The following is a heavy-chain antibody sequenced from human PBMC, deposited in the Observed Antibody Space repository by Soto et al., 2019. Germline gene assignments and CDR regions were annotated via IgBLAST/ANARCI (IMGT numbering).Heavy chain of an antibody. V-gene: IGHV1-3*01. CDR3: ARGYCSGGSCYSNGRYYYGMDV. Sequence: GASVKVSCKASGYTFTSYAMHWVRQAPGQRLEWMGWINAGNGNTKYSQKFQGRVTITRDTSASTAYMELSSLRSEDTAVYYCARGYCSGGSCYSNGRYYYGMDVWGQGTTGTV. CDR1: GYTFTSYA. CDR2: INAGNGNT. D-gene: IGHD2-15*01. J-gene: IGHJ6*02.